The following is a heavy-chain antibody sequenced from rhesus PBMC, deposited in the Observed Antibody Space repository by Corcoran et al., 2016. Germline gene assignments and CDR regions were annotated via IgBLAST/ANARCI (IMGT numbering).Heavy chain of an antibody. D-gene: IGHD3-34*01. Sequence: QVQLQQWGEGLVKPSETLSLTCAVYGGSISGYYYWSWIRQPPGKGLEWIGYIYGNSASTNYHPSLKNRVTISKDTSKNQFSLKLSSVTAADTAVYYCARDRSGDYLFDYWGQGVLVTVSS. CDR3: ARDRSGDYLFDY. CDR1: GGSISGYYY. CDR2: IYGNSAST. J-gene: IGHJ4*01. V-gene: IGHV4-73*01.